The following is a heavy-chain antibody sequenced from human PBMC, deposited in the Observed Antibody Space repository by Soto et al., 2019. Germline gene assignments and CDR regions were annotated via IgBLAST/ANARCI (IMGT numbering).Heavy chain of an antibody. CDR1: GGSISSSSYY. CDR3: ARQRSQQLVLFDY. CDR2: TYYSGST. Sequence: SETLSLTCTVSGGSISSSSYYWGWIRQPPGKGLEWIGSTYYSGSTYYNPSLKSRVTISVDTSKNQFSLKLSSVTAADTAVYYCARQRSQQLVLFDYWGQGTLVTVSS. D-gene: IGHD6-6*01. V-gene: IGHV4-39*01. J-gene: IGHJ4*02.